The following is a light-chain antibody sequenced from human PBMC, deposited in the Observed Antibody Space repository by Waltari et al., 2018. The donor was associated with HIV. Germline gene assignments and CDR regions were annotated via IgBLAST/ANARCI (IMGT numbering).Light chain of an antibody. Sequence: EIVMTQSPATLSVSPGERATLSCRASQSVSSNLAWYQHKPGQAPRLLIYGASTRAKGIPARFSGSGSGTEFTLTISSLQSEDFAVYYCQQYNDWPPYTFGQGTKLEIK. CDR2: GAS. CDR3: QQYNDWPPYT. CDR1: QSVSSN. V-gene: IGKV3-15*01. J-gene: IGKJ2*01.